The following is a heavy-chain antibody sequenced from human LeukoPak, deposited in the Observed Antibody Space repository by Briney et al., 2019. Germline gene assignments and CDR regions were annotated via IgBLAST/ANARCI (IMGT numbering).Heavy chain of an antibody. CDR3: AKDQSGSYQEYYFDY. D-gene: IGHD1-26*01. Sequence: GSLRLSCAASGFTFSSYAMSWVRQAPGKGLEWVSAISGSGGSIYYADSVKGRFTISRDNSKNTLYLQMNSLRAEDTAVYYCAKDQSGSYQEYYFDYWGQGTLVTVSS. CDR2: ISGSGGSI. V-gene: IGHV3-23*01. CDR1: GFTFSSYA. J-gene: IGHJ4*02.